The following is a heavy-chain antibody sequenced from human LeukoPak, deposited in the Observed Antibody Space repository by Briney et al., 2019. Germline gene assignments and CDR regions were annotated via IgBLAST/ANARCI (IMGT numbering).Heavy chain of an antibody. D-gene: IGHD2-8*01. CDR2: IYYSGST. V-gene: IGHV4-31*03. CDR3: ARDRCTNGVCFLLDY. J-gene: IGHJ4*02. CDR1: GGSISSGGYY. Sequence: SETLSPTCTVSGGSISSGGYYWSWVRQHPGKGLEWIGYIYYSGSTYYNPSLKSRVTISVDTSKNQFSLKLSSVTAADTAVYYCARDRCTNGVCFLLDYWGQGTLVTVSS.